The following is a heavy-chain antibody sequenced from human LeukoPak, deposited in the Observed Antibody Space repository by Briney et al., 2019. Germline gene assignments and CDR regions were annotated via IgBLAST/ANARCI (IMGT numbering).Heavy chain of an antibody. D-gene: IGHD3/OR15-3a*01. CDR2: INHSGST. V-gene: IGHV4-34*01. J-gene: IGHJ6*03. CDR3: ARRDWGLYYYYYMDV. Sequence: SETLSLTCAVYGGSFSGYYWSWIRQPPGKGLEWIGEINHSGSTNYNPSLKSRVTISVDTSKNQFSLKLSSVTAAGTAVYYCARRDWGLYYYYYMDVWGKGTTVTVSS. CDR1: GGSFSGYY.